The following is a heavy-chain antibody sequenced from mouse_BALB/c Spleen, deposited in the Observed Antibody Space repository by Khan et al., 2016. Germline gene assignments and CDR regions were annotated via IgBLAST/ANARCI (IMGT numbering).Heavy chain of an antibody. CDR2: INPPNDST. J-gene: IGHJ2*01. V-gene: IGHV14-3*02. CDR1: GFTITNYD. Sequence: VQLQQSGAELVKSGATVKMSCTASGFTITNYDIHWVKQRPGQGLEWIGKINPPNDSTKYDQKFKGKATITADTSSNTAYLQLSSLTTEDTAVYYCARMARKWGQGTTLTVSS. CDR3: ARMARK.